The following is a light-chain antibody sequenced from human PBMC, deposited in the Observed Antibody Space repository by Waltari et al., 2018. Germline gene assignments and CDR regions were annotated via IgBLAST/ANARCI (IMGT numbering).Light chain of an antibody. CDR3: QQFNTFPLT. CDR2: DAS. J-gene: IGKJ4*01. V-gene: IGKV1-5*01. Sequence: DIQMTQSPSTLSASVGDRVTITCRASQSIGRRMAWYQQRPGKAPEILIYDASRLQSGVPSRFSGSGSGPEFTLIISSLQPDDFATYYCQQFNTFPLTFGGGTKVEIK. CDR1: QSIGRR.